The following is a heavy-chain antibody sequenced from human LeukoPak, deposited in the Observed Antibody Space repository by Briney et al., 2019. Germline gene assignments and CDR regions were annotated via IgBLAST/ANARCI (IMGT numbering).Heavy chain of an antibody. CDR1: GGTFSSYT. CDR3: ARDRGSSSISFDY. V-gene: IGHV1-69*04. J-gene: IGHJ4*02. CDR2: IIPILGIA. Sequence: SVKVSCKASGGTFSSYTISWVRQAPGQGLEWMGRIIPILGIANYAQKFQGRVTITADKSRSTAYMELSSLRPEDTAVYYCARDRGSSSISFDYWGQGTLVTVSS. D-gene: IGHD6-6*01.